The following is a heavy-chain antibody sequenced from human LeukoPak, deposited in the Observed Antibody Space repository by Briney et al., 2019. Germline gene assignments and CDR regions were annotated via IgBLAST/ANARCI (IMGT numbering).Heavy chain of an antibody. J-gene: IGHJ6*02. V-gene: IGHV4-59*01. CDR1: GGSISSYY. D-gene: IGHD1-14*01. CDR3: ARYRGDYYYYGMDV. CDR2: IYYSGST. Sequence: SETLSLTCTVSGGSISSYYWSWIRQPPGKGLEWIGYIYYSGSTNYNPSLKRRVTISVDTSKNQFSLKLSSVTAADTAVYYCARYRGDYYYYGMDVWGQGTTVTVSS.